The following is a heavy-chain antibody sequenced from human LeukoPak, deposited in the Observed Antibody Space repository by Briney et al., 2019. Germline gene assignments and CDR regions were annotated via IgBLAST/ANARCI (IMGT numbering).Heavy chain of an antibody. J-gene: IGHJ3*02. CDR3: ARLCRYCSYAFDI. V-gene: IGHV1-2*02. CDR1: GYTFTGYY. Sequence: ASVKVSCKASGYTFTGYYMHWVRQAPRQGLEWMGWINPNSGGTNYAQKFQGRVTMTRDTSISTAYMELSRLRSDDTAVYYCARLCRYCSYAFDIWGQGTMVTVSS. CDR2: INPNSGGT. D-gene: IGHD2-15*01.